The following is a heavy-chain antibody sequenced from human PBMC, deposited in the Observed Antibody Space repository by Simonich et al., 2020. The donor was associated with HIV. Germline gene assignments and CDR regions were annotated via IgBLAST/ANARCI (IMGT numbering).Heavy chain of an antibody. CDR1: GYSFTSDW. V-gene: IGHV5-51*03. CDR2: IDPGESDT. Sequence: EVQLVQSGAEVKKPGESLKISCKGSGYSFTSDWIGWVRQMPGKGLVWMGIIDPGESDTRYSPSFQGQVTISADKSISTAYLQWSSLKASDTAMYYCVRRLAVAGTYWYFDLWGRGTLVTVSS. D-gene: IGHD6-19*01. J-gene: IGHJ2*01. CDR3: VRRLAVAGTYWYFDL.